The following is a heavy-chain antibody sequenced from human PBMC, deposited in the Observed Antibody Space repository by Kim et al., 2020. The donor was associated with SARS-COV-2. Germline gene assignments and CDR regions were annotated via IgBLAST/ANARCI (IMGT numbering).Heavy chain of an antibody. Sequence: GGSLRLSCEASGFTFSDYIMNWVRQAPGKGLEWVASISSTISGSSSYIYYADSVRGRFTISRDSAKNSLFLHMNSLRVVDTAVYYCAKEAVSSFGPPGASYFDYWGRGVLVTVSS. CDR3: AKEAVSSFGPPGASYFDY. J-gene: IGHJ4*02. V-gene: IGHV3-21*01. D-gene: IGHD6-13*01. CDR1: GFTFSDYI. CDR2: ISSTISGSSSYI.